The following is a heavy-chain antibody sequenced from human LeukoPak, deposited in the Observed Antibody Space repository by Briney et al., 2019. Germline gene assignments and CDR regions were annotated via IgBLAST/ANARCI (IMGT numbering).Heavy chain of an antibody. V-gene: IGHV3-48*04. CDR3: ARESSSDCGGDCYLTFGY. D-gene: IGHD2-21*02. CDR2: ISSSGSTI. J-gene: IGHJ4*02. CDR1: GFTFSSYG. Sequence: GGSLRLSCAASGFTFSSYGMHWVRQAPGKGLEWVSYISSSGSTIYYADSVKGRFTISRDNAKNSLYLQMNSLRAEDTAVYYCARESSSDCGGDCYLTFGYWGQGTLVTVSS.